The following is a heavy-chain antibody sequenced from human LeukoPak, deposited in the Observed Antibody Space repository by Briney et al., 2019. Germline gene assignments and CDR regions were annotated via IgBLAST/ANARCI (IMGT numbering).Heavy chain of an antibody. CDR3: AKDQLGYYFDY. CDR2: ISYDGSNK. D-gene: IGHD3-16*01. CDR1: GFTFSSYG. V-gene: IGHV3-30*18. Sequence: GGSLRLSCAASGFTFSSYGMHWVRQAPGKGLEWVAVISYDGSNKYYADSVKGRFTISGDNSKNTLYLQMNSLRAEDTAVYYCAKDQLGYYFDYWGQGTLVTVSS. J-gene: IGHJ4*02.